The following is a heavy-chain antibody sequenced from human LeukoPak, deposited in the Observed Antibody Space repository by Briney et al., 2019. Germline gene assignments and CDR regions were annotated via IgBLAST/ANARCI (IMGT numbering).Heavy chain of an antibody. V-gene: IGHV3-23*01. CDR3: ASHAAYTSDWRARTFDY. J-gene: IGHJ4*02. Sequence: GGSLGLSCGASGFTFTNHGTSWVRQAPGKGLEWVSAISGSGANTYYTDSVRGRFIISRDQSRKTLYLQMNRLRAEDTAIYYCASHAAYTSDWRARTFDYWGQGTLVTVSS. CDR1: GFTFTNHG. D-gene: IGHD6-19*01. CDR2: ISGSGANT.